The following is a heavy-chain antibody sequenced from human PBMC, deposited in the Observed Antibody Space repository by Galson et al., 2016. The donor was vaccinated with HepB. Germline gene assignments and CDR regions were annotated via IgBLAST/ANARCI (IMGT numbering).Heavy chain of an antibody. CDR2: IYHSGST. Sequence: TLSLTCTVSGGSISSGGYYWNWIRQRPGKGLEWIGYIYHSGSTYDNPSLKSRVTISVDTSKNQFSLKLTSVTAADTAVYYCARGDGGTFFWVDYWGQGTLVTVSS. CDR3: ARGDGGTFFWVDY. J-gene: IGHJ4*02. CDR1: GGSISSGGYY. D-gene: IGHD1-26*01. V-gene: IGHV4-31*03.